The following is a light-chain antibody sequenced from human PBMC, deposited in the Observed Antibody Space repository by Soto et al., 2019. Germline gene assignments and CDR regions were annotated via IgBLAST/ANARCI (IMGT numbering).Light chain of an antibody. Sequence: EIVMTQSPATLSVSPGERATLSCRASQSVSGNLAWYQQKPGQAPRLLIYGASTRATGIPARFSGSGSGTESTLTISSLQSEDFAVYFCQQYNNWPPSFGQGTKVEIK. CDR2: GAS. CDR3: QQYNNWPPS. CDR1: QSVSGN. V-gene: IGKV3-15*01. J-gene: IGKJ1*01.